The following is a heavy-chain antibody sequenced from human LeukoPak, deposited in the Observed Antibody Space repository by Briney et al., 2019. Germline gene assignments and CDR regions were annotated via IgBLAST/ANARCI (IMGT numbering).Heavy chain of an antibody. CDR1: GSSISSSSCY. D-gene: IGHD1-1*01. Sequence: SETLSLTCTVSGSSISSSSCYWGWIRQPPGKGLEWIGSVYCSGSTYYSPSLKSRVTISVDTSKNQFSLKLISVTAADTAVYFCARRAYSAAYWKHFDYWGQGTLVTVSS. CDR3: ARRAYSAAYWKHFDY. CDR2: VYCSGST. J-gene: IGHJ4*02. V-gene: IGHV4-39*01.